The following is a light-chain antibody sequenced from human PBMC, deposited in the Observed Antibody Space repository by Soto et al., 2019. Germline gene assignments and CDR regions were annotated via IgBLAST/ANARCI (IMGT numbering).Light chain of an antibody. CDR2: DAA. CDR1: QDISNY. Sequence: DIQMTQSPSSLSASVGDRVTITCQASQDISNYLNWYQQKPGKAPKLLIYDAANLETGVPSRFSGGGSGTDFTFTIRSLQPEDIATYYCQQYNNLPYTFGQGTKLEIK. CDR3: QQYNNLPYT. V-gene: IGKV1-33*01. J-gene: IGKJ2*01.